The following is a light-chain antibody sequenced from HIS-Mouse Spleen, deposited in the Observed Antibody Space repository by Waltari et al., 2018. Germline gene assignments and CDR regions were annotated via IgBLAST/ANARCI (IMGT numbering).Light chain of an antibody. CDR3: YSTDSSGNHRV. CDR1: ALPKKY. Sequence: SYELTQPPSVSVSPGQTARITCSGDALPKKYAYWYQQKSGQAPVLVIYEESKRPSGMPERFAGSSSGTMATLTISGGQVEDEADYYCYSTDSSGNHRVFGGGTKLTVL. V-gene: IGLV3-10*01. J-gene: IGLJ2*01. CDR2: EES.